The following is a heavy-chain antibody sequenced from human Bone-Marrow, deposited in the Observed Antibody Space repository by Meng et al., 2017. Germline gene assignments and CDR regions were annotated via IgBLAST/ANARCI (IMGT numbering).Heavy chain of an antibody. J-gene: IGHJ4*02. CDR3: ARVGACSGGSCYFRLFDY. CDR1: GGSISSADYY. V-gene: IGHV4-30-4*01. D-gene: IGHD2-15*01. Sequence: QVQLQESGPGLVKSSQTLSLTCTVSGGSISSADYYWSWIRQPPGKGLEWIGYIYYSGSTYYNPSLKSRVTISVDTSKNQFSLKMSSVTAADTAVYYCARVGACSGGSCYFRLFDYWGQGTLVTVSS. CDR2: IYYSGST.